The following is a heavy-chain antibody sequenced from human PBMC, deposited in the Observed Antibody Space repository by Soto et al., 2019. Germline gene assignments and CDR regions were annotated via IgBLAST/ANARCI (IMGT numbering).Heavy chain of an antibody. Sequence: QVQLVQSGAEVKKPGSSVKVSCKASGGTFSSYAISWVRQAPGQGLEWMGGIIPIFGTANYAQKFQGRVTITADESTSTAYMELSSLRSEDTAVYYCAREMTGSSWYIWSENYYGMDVWGQGTTVTVSS. V-gene: IGHV1-69*12. J-gene: IGHJ6*02. CDR1: GGTFSSYA. D-gene: IGHD6-13*01. CDR3: AREMTGSSWYIWSENYYGMDV. CDR2: IIPIFGTA.